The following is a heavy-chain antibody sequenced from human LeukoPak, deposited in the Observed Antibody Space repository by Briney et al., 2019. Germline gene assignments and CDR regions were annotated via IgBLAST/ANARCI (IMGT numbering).Heavy chain of an antibody. D-gene: IGHD4-17*01. J-gene: IGHJ4*02. CDR1: GYTFTSYD. Sequence: ASVKVSCKASGYTFTSYDINWVRQATGQGLEWMGWMNPNSGNTGYAQKFQGRVTITRNTSISTAYMELSSLRSDDTAVYYCARDGSGATVTTSGDYWGQGTLVTVSS. CDR2: MNPNSGNT. CDR3: ARDGSGATVTTSGDY. V-gene: IGHV1-8*03.